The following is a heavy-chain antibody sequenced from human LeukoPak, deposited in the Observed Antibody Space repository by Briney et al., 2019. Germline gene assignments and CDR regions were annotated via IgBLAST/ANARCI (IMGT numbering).Heavy chain of an antibody. D-gene: IGHD1-7*01. CDR2: ISSSSSYI. V-gene: IGHV3-21*01. Sequence: GGSLRLSCAASGFTFSSYSMNWVRQAPGKGLEWVSSISSSSSYIYYADSVRGRFTISRDNAKNSLYLQMNSLRAEDTAVYYCARGGKASGTTRDYWGQGTLVTVSS. CDR3: ARGGKASGTTRDY. CDR1: GFTFSSYS. J-gene: IGHJ4*02.